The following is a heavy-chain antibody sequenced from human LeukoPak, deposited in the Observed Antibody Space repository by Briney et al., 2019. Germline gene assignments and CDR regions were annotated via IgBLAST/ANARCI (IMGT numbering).Heavy chain of an antibody. Sequence: PGGSLGLSCAASGLTFSSHWMHWVRQAPGKGLVWVSHINSDGSITSYADSVKGRFTISRDNAKNTLYLQMNSLRAEDTAVYYCARDAVDTANAVWGQGTTVTVSS. CDR3: ARDAVDTANAV. V-gene: IGHV3-74*01. D-gene: IGHD5-18*01. J-gene: IGHJ6*02. CDR2: INSDGSIT. CDR1: GLTFSSHW.